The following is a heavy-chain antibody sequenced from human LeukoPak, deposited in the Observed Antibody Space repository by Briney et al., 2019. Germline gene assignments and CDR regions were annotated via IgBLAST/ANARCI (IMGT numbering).Heavy chain of an antibody. CDR3: ARLQAANPGEEH. CDR1: GDSFTGYA. J-gene: IGHJ1*01. V-gene: IGHV1-69*01. D-gene: IGHD3-10*01. Sequence: ASVKVSCKASGDSFTGYAICWVRQAPRQRLGWMGGIIHIFGTANYAQTFQGRVTITADESTSTAYMELSSLRSEDTAVYYCARLQAANPGEEHWGQGTLVTVSS. CDR2: IIHIFGTA.